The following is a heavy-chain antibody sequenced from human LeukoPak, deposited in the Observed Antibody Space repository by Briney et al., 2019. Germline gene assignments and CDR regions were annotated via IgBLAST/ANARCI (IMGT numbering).Heavy chain of an antibody. D-gene: IGHD4-17*01. J-gene: IGHJ3*02. Sequence: PGGSLRLSCAASGFTFSSYGMHWVRQAPGKGLEWVAVISYDGSNKYYADSVKGRFTISRDNSKNTLYLQMNSLRAEDTAVYYCAKGAGAYGDYGTVLDAFDIWGQGTMVTVSS. CDR1: GFTFSSYG. V-gene: IGHV3-30*18. CDR2: ISYDGSNK. CDR3: AKGAGAYGDYGTVLDAFDI.